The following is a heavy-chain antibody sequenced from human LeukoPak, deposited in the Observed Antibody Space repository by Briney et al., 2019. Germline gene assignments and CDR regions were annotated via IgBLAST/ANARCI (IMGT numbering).Heavy chain of an antibody. CDR1: GGSISSGGYS. CDR2: IYHSGST. Sequence: SQTLSLTCAVSGGSISSGGYSWSWIRQPPGKGLEWIGYIYHSGSTYYNPSLKSRVTISVDRSKNQFSLKLSSVTAADTAVYYCASRTRAVAGPNWHFDLWGRGTLVTVSS. V-gene: IGHV4-30-2*01. CDR3: ASRTRAVAGPNWHFDL. J-gene: IGHJ2*01. D-gene: IGHD6-19*01.